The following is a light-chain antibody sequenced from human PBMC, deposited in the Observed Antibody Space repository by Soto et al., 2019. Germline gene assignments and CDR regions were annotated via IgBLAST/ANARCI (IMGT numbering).Light chain of an antibody. CDR2: EVS. Sequence: QSALTQPASVSGSPGQSITISCTGTSSDVGSYNLVSWYQQHPGKAPKLMIYEVSKRPSGVSNRFSGSKSGNTASLTISGLQAEDEADYYCFSYAGMITPFGGGTKL. J-gene: IGLJ2*01. CDR3: FSYAGMITP. V-gene: IGLV2-23*02. CDR1: SSDVGSYNL.